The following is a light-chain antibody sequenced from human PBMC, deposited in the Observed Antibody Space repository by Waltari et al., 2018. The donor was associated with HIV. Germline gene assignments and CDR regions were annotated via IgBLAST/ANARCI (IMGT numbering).Light chain of an antibody. CDR3: GVWDSTLKQWL. CDR2: RNY. CDR1: TSNVETQW. V-gene: IGLV1-47*01. Sequence: QSVLTQPPSASGTPGQTVTISCSGSTSNVETQWVYWYQQLPGTAPKLLSYRNYQRPSGVPDRFSSSKSGASASLIISGLRSEDEADYSCGVWDSTLKQWLFGGGTKLIVL. J-gene: IGLJ3*02.